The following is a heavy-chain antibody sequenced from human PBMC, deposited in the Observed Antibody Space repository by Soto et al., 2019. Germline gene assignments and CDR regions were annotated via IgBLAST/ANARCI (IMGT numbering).Heavy chain of an antibody. V-gene: IGHV1-8*01. Sequence: VQLVQSGAEVKKPGASVKVSCKASGYTFTSYDINWVRQATGQGLEWMGWMNPNSGKTGYAQKFQGRVTMTRNTSISTAYMELSSLRSEDTAVYFCARRGFSSSWGYWYFDLWGRGTLVTVSS. CDR3: ARRGFSSSWGYWYFDL. D-gene: IGHD6-13*01. J-gene: IGHJ2*01. CDR1: GYTFTSYD. CDR2: MNPNSGKT.